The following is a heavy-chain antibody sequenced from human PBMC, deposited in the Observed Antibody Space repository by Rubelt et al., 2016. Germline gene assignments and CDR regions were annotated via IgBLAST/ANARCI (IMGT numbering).Heavy chain of an antibody. CDR3: ARDRGVTI. Sequence: QVQLVQSGAEVKKPGASVKVSCKASGYTFTSYYMHWVRQAPGQGLEWMGIINPSGGSTSYAQKFQGRVTMTRDTSISIAYMELSRLRSDDTAVYYCARDRGVTIWGQGTLVTVSS. V-gene: IGHV1-46*01. J-gene: IGHJ4*02. CDR1: GYTFTSYY. D-gene: IGHD2-21*02. CDR2: INPSGGST.